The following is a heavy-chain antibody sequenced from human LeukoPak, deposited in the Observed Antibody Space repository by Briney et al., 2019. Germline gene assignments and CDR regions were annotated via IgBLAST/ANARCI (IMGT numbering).Heavy chain of an antibody. CDR3: ARDFNDYVWGSYLLPIDY. V-gene: IGHV1-18*01. D-gene: IGHD3-16*02. CDR2: ISAYNGNT. CDR1: GYTFTSYG. J-gene: IGHJ4*02. Sequence: ASVKVSCKASGYTFTSYGISWVRQAPGQGLEWMGWISAYNGNTNYAQKLQGRVTMTTDTSTGTAYMELRSLRSDDTAVYYCARDFNDYVWGSYLLPIDYWGQGTLVTVSS.